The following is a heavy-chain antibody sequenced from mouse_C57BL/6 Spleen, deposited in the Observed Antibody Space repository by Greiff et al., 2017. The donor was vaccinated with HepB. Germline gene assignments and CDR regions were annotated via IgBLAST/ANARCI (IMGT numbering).Heavy chain of an antibody. CDR3: ARDRNGNYEFAY. CDR1: GYSITSGYY. D-gene: IGHD2-1*01. J-gene: IGHJ2*01. CDR2: ISYDGSN. Sequence: VQLQQSGPGLVKPSQSLSLTCSVTGYSITSGYYWNWIRQFPGNKLEWMGYISYDGSNNYNPSLKNRISITRDTSKNQFFLKLNSVTTEDTATYYCARDRNGNYEFAYWGQGTTLTVSS. V-gene: IGHV3-6*01.